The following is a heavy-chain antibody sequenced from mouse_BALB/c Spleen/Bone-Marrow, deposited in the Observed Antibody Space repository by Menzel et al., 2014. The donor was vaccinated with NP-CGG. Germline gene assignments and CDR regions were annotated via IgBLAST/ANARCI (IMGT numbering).Heavy chain of an antibody. V-gene: IGHV2-4-1*01. CDR1: GFSLTSYD. CDR3: ARKSSYDGFHTMDQ. CDR2: IWSGGST. Sequence: VQLQQSGPGLVHPSQSLSITCTASGFSLTSYDIHWVRQSPGKGLEWLGVIWSGGSTDYNAAFISRLSISKDNSKSQVFFKMYSLQADDTAIYYCARKSSYDGFHTMDQWGQGTSVTVSS. D-gene: IGHD2-3*01. J-gene: IGHJ4*01.